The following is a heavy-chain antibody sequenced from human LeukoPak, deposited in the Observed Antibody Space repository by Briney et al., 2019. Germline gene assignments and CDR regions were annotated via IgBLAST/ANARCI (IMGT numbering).Heavy chain of an antibody. D-gene: IGHD6-13*01. Sequence: PSETLSLTCTVSGGSISSGDYYWSWIRQPPGKGLEWIGYIYYSGSTYYNPSLKSRVTISVDTSKNQFSLKLSSVTAADTAVYYCARAPRIAAAGLNWFDPWGQGTLVTVSS. V-gene: IGHV4-30-4*01. CDR1: GGSISSGDYY. J-gene: IGHJ5*02. CDR3: ARAPRIAAAGLNWFDP. CDR2: IYYSGST.